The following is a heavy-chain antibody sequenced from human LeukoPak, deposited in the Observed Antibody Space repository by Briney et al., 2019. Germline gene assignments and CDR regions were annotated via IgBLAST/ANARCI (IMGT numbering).Heavy chain of an antibody. Sequence: GSLRLSCAASGFTFSSYSMNWVRQAPGKGLEWVSSISSSSSYIYYADSVKGRFTISRDNAKNSLYLQMNSLRAEDTAVYYCARADSGSYYYYGMDVWGQGTTVTVSS. CDR2: ISSSSSYI. CDR3: ARADSGSYYYYGMDV. J-gene: IGHJ6*02. D-gene: IGHD1-26*01. CDR1: GFTFSSYS. V-gene: IGHV3-21*01.